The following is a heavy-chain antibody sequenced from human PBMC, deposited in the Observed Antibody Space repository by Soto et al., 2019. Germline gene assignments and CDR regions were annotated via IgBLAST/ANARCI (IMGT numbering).Heavy chain of an antibody. CDR2: IRTYNGNT. D-gene: IGHD3-3*01. Sequence: GASVKVSCKASGYIFTNYGITWVRQAPGQGLEWMGWIRTYNGNTNYAQSLQDRVSLTTDTSTRTAYMELRSLRSDNTAVYYCARFSRYDYWSGPTSPQYYFDYWAQGTLVTVSS. V-gene: IGHV1-18*01. CDR3: ARFSRYDYWSGPTSPQYYFDY. CDR1: GYIFTNYG. J-gene: IGHJ4*02.